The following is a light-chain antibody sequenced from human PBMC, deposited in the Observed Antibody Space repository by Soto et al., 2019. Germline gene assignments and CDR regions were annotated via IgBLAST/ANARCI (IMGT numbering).Light chain of an antibody. CDR3: HKYGSSPHT. Sequence: EIVLTQSPATLSLSPGDRATLSCRASQSLSTYLAWYQQKPGQAPRLLISDASNRATGIPVRFSGSGSGTDFTLIISSLEPEDSGMFYCHKYGSSPHTFGQGTKLEIK. CDR2: DAS. V-gene: IGKV3-11*01. CDR1: QSLSTY. J-gene: IGKJ2*01.